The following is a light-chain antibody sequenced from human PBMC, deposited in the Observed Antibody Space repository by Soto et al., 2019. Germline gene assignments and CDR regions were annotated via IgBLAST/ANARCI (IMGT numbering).Light chain of an antibody. CDR3: GTWDSSLGAGV. V-gene: IGLV1-51*02. CDR2: ESN. CDR1: SSNIGNNY. J-gene: IGLJ3*02. Sequence: QSVLTQPPSVSAAPGQKVTISCSGSSSNIGNNYVSWYQQLPGTAPKLLIYESNKRPSGIPDRFSGSKSGTSATLGITGLQTGDEADYYCGTWDSSLGAGVLGGGTQLTVL.